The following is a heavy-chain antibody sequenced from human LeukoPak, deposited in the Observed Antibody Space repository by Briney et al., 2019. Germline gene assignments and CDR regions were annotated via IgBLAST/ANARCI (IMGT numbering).Heavy chain of an antibody. CDR1: GGSISSYY. Sequence: SETLSLTCTVSGGSISSYYWSWIRQPPGKGLEWIGYIYYSGSTNYNPSLKSRVTISVDTSKNQFSLKLSSVTAADTAVYYCARALYSSSWWGSYYYYMDVWGKGTTVTVSS. CDR2: IYYSGST. J-gene: IGHJ6*03. CDR3: ARALYSSSWWGSYYYYMDV. D-gene: IGHD6-13*01. V-gene: IGHV4-59*01.